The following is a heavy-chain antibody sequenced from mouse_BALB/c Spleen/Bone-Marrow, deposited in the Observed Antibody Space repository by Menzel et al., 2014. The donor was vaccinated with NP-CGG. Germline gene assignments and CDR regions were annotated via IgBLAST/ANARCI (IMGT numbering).Heavy chain of an antibody. J-gene: IGHJ1*01. CDR2: ILPGSGST. V-gene: IGHV1-9*01. CDR1: GYTFSSYW. CDR3: AREDGLCYFDV. D-gene: IGHD1-1*01. Sequence: QVQLKQSGAELMKPGASVKISCKATGYTFSSYWIEWVKQRPGHGLEWIGEILPGSGSTNYNEKFKGKATFTADTSSNTAYMQLSSLTSEDSAVYYCAREDGLCYFDVWGAGTTVTVSS.